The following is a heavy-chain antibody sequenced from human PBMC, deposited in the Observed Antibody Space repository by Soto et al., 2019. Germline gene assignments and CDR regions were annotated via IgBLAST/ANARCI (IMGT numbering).Heavy chain of an antibody. CDR3: ARLKFPGRCSGGSCYSGNWFDP. V-gene: IGHV5-51*01. Sequence: PGESLKISCKGSGYRFTSYWIGWVRQMPGKGLEWMGIIYPGDSDTRYSPSFQGQVTISADKSISTAYLQWSSLKASDTAMYYCARLKFPGRCSGGSCYSGNWFDPWGQGTLVTVSS. CDR2: IYPGDSDT. CDR1: GYRFTSYW. J-gene: IGHJ5*02. D-gene: IGHD2-15*01.